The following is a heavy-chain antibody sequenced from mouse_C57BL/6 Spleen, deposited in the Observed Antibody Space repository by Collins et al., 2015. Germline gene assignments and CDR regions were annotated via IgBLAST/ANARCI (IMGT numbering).Heavy chain of an antibody. J-gene: IGHJ4*01. CDR1: GYTFTSYV. CDR2: INPYNDGT. V-gene: IGHV1-14*01. CDR3: ARSDGYYSYYAMDY. D-gene: IGHD2-3*01. Sequence: EVQLQQSGPELVKPGASVKMSCKASGYTFTSYVMHWVKQKPGQGLEWIGYINPYNDGTKYNEKFKGKATLTSDKSSSTAYMELSSLTSEDSAVYYCARSDGYYSYYAMDYWGQGTSVTVSS.